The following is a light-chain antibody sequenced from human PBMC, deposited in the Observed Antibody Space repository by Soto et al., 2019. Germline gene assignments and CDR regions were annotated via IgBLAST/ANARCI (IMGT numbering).Light chain of an antibody. CDR1: SSDVGGYNY. CDR3: SSYAGTNNLYV. Sequence: QSVLTQPPSASGSPGQSVTISCTGTSSDVGGYNYVSWYQQHPGKAPKLLIYEVSKRPSGVPDRFSGSKSGNTASLTVSGLQAEDEADYYCSSYAGTNNLYVFGTVTKVTDL. CDR2: EVS. J-gene: IGLJ1*01. V-gene: IGLV2-8*01.